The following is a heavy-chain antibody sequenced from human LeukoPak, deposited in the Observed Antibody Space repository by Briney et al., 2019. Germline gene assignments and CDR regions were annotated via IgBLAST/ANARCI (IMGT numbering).Heavy chain of an antibody. CDR2: ISYDGSNK. Sequence: GGSLRLSCAASGFTFSSYAMHWVRQAPGKGLEWVAVISYDGSNKYYADSVKGRSTISRDNSKNTLYLQMNSLRAEDTAVYYCARESPPVYYFDYWGQGTLVTVSS. CDR3: ARESPPVYYFDY. J-gene: IGHJ4*02. CDR1: GFTFSSYA. V-gene: IGHV3-30-3*01.